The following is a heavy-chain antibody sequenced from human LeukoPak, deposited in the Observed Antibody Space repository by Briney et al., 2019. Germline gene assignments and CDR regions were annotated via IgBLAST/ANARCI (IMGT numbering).Heavy chain of an antibody. CDR3: ARGLPDYYYYYGMDV. Sequence: SETLSLTCAVYGGSFSGYYWSWIRQPPGKGLEWIGEINHGGSTNYNPSLKSRVTISVDTSKNQFSLKLSSVTAADTAVYYCARGLPDYYYYYGMDVWGKGTTVTVSS. CDR1: GGSFSGYY. CDR2: INHGGST. J-gene: IGHJ6*04. D-gene: IGHD2-15*01. V-gene: IGHV4-34*01.